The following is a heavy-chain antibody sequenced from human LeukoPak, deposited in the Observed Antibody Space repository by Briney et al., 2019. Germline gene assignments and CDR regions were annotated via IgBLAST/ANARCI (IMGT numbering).Heavy chain of an antibody. Sequence: SETLSLTCAVYRGSFSGYYWSWIRQPPGKGLEWIGEINHSGSTNYNPSLKSRVTISVDTSKKQFSLKLNSVTAADTAVYYCARGLSRTPPGGYWGQGTLVTVSS. CDR1: RGSFSGYY. D-gene: IGHD2-2*01. CDR2: INHSGST. V-gene: IGHV4-34*01. CDR3: ARGLSRTPPGGY. J-gene: IGHJ4*02.